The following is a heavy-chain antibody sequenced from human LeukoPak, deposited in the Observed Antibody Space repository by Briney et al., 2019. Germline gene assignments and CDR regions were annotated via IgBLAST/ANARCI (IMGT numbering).Heavy chain of an antibody. CDR3: ARRFNTVGLFDY. D-gene: IGHD5-12*01. V-gene: IGHV4-38-2*01. Sequence: SETLSLTCAVSGDSISSNYYWGWIRQPPGKGLEWIGSIYHSGSTYYNPSPKSRVTLSVDTSKNQFSLMLSSVTAADTAVYYCARRFNTVGLFDYWGQGSLVTVSS. CDR2: IYHSGST. CDR1: GDSISSNYY. J-gene: IGHJ4*02.